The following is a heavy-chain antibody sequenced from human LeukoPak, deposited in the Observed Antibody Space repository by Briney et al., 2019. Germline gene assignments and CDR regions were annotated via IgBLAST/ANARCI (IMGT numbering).Heavy chain of an antibody. V-gene: IGHV3-74*01. CDR3: ARTIVVVTTADYLDY. J-gene: IGHJ4*02. D-gene: IGHD3-22*01. CDR1: GFTFSSYW. Sequence: GGSLRLSCASSGFTFSSYWMHWVRQAPGKGLVWVSRINTDGSSTSYADSVKGRFTISRDNAKNTLYLQMNSLRAEDTAVYYCARTIVVVTTADYLDYWGQGTLVTVSS. CDR2: INTDGSST.